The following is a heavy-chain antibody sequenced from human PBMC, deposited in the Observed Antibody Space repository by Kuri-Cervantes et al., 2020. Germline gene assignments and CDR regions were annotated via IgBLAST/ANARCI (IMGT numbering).Heavy chain of an antibody. CDR3: ARSGHDYGDFLDAFDI. V-gene: IGHV4-38-2*01. CDR1: GYSISSGYY. Sequence: ESLKISCAVSGYSISSGYYWGWIRQPPGKGLEWIGSIYHSGSTYYNPSLKSRVTISVDTSKNQFSLNLSSVTAADTAVYYCARSGHDYGDFLDAFDIWGQGTMVTVSS. CDR2: IYHSGST. D-gene: IGHD4-17*01. J-gene: IGHJ3*02.